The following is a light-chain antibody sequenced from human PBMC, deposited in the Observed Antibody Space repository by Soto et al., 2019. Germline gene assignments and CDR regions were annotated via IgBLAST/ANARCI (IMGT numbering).Light chain of an antibody. CDR2: EVS. CDR3: SSYTSTSTPCV. V-gene: IGLV2-14*01. Sequence: HSLLTQPASVAGSPGQSITISCTGTSSDVGGYNYVSWYQLHPGKAPKLIIYEVSHRPSGASNHFSGYKSGNTASLTISGLQAEDEADYYCSSYTSTSTPCVFGTGTKVTVL. J-gene: IGLJ1*01. CDR1: SSDVGGYNY.